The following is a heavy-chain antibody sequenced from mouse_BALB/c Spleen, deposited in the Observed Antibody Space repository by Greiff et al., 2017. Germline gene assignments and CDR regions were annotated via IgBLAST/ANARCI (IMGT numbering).Heavy chain of an antibody. CDR3: ARGGGLREFAY. CDR1: GFNIKDYY. D-gene: IGHD1-1*01. Sequence: EVQLQESGAELVRSGASVKLSCTASGFNIKDYYMHWVKQRPEQGLEWIGWIDPENGDTEYAPKFQGKATMTADTSSNTAYLQLSSLTSEDTAVYYCARGGGLREFAYWGQGTLVTVSA. J-gene: IGHJ3*01. V-gene: IGHV14-4*02. CDR2: IDPENGDT.